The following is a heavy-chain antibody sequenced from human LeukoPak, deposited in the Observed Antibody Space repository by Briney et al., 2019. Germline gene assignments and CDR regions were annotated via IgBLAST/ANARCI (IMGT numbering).Heavy chain of an antibody. J-gene: IGHJ6*03. D-gene: IGHD5-12*01. V-gene: IGHV1-69*01. CDR1: GGTFSSYA. CDR3: AGAITYYYYYYYMDV. Sequence: SVKVSCKASGGTFSSYAISWVRQAPGQGLEWMGGIIPIFGTANYAQKFQGRVTITADESTSTAYMELSSLRSEDTAVYYCAGAITYYYYYYYMDVWGKGTTVTVSS. CDR2: IIPIFGTA.